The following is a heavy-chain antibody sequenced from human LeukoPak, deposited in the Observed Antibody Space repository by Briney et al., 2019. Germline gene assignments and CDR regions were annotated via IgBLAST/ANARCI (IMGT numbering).Heavy chain of an antibody. V-gene: IGHV3-72*01. CDR1: GFTFSSYS. D-gene: IGHD3-16*01. CDR3: AQSGSYAAFDY. CDR2: IRNKANSYTT. Sequence: GGSLRLSCAASGFTFSSYSMNWVRQAAGKGLEWVGRIRNKANSYTTEYAASVKGRFTISRDDSKNSLYLQMNSLKTEDTAVYYCAQSGSYAAFDYWGQGTLVTVSS. J-gene: IGHJ4*02.